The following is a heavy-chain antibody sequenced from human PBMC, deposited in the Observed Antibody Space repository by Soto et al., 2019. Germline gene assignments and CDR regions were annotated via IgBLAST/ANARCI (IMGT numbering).Heavy chain of an antibody. CDR1: GGSFSGYY. Sequence: QVQLQQWGAGLLKPSETLSLTCAVYGGSFSGYYWSWIRQPPGKGLEWIGEINHSGSTNYNPSLKSRVTISVDTSKNQFSLKLSSVTAADTAVYYCARPGCSGGSCYNGEAFDYWGQGTLVTVSS. D-gene: IGHD2-15*01. V-gene: IGHV4-34*01. CDR2: INHSGST. CDR3: ARPGCSGGSCYNGEAFDY. J-gene: IGHJ4*02.